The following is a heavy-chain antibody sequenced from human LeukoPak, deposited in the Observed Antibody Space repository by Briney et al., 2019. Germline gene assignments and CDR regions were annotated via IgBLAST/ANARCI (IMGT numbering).Heavy chain of an antibody. V-gene: IGHV3-20*04. CDR2: INWNGGST. Sequence: PGGSLRLSCAASGFTFDDYGMSRVRQAPGKGLEWVSGINWNGGSTGYADSVKGRFTISRDNAKNSLYLQMNSLRAEDTALYYCARVVGTNYYYYMDVWGKGTTVTVSS. D-gene: IGHD2-2*01. J-gene: IGHJ6*03. CDR3: ARVVGTNYYYYMDV. CDR1: GFTFDDYG.